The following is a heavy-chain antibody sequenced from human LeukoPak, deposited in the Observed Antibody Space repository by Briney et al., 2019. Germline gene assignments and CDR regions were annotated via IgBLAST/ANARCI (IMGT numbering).Heavy chain of an antibody. CDR1: GGSISSSSYY. J-gene: IGHJ4*02. CDR3: TRGAGWLIDY. Sequence: PSETLSLTCTVSGGSISSSSYYWGWIRQPPGKGLEWIGYFYNSGRSTYNPSLKSRVTISADTSKNHFSLKLNSVTTADTAVYYCTRGAGWLIDYWGQGILVTVSS. D-gene: IGHD3-16*01. CDR2: FYNSGRS. V-gene: IGHV4-61*03.